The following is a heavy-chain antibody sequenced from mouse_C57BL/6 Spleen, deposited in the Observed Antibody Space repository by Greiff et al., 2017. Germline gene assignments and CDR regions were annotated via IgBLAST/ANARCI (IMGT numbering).Heavy chain of an antibody. V-gene: IGHV5-4*01. D-gene: IGHD2-4*01. CDR2: ISDGGSYT. J-gene: IGHJ1*03. CDR1: GFTFSSYA. Sequence: EVQVVESGGGLVKPGGSLKLSCAASGFTFSSYAMSWVRQTPEKRLEWVATISDGGSYTYYPDNVKGRFTISRDNAKNNLYLQMSHLKSEDTAMYYCARVNDYDGWYFDVWGTGTTVTVSS. CDR3: ARVNDYDGWYFDV.